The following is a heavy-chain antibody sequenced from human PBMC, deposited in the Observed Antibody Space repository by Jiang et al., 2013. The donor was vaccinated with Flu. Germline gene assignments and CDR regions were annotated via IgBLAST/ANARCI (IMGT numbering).Heavy chain of an antibody. V-gene: IGHV3-53*04. Sequence: VQLVESGGGLVQPGGTLRLSCAASGFSVSSNYMTWVRQAPGEGLKWVSHIYTDGRSYYADSVKGRFTISRQHSKNEIYLQMSSLRPDDTAVYYCARVRDRSATYGMDVWGQGTTVTVSS. CDR1: GFSVSSNY. CDR2: IYTDGRS. J-gene: IGHJ6*02. D-gene: IGHD1-1*01. CDR3: ARVRDRSATYGMDV.